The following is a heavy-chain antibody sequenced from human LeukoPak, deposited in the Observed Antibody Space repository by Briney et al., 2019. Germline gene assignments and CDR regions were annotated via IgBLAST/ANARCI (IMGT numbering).Heavy chain of an antibody. CDR3: ALRRGDGLDI. Sequence: ASVKVSCKASGGTFSSYAISWVRQAPGQGPEWMGIINPGGGSTTYAQKFQGRVTMTRDMSTSTVYMELSSLRSEDTAIYYCALRRGDGLDIWGQGTKVTVSS. CDR2: INPGGGST. J-gene: IGHJ3*02. V-gene: IGHV1-46*01. CDR1: GGTFSSYA.